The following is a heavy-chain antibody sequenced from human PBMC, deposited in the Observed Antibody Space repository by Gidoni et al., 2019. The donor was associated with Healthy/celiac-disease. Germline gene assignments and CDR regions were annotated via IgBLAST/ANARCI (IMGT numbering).Heavy chain of an antibody. J-gene: IGHJ6*03. CDR1: GYTFPSYA. V-gene: IGHV7-4-1*02. Sequence: QVQLVQSGSELKKPGASVKVSCKASGYTFPSYAMNWVRQAPGQGLEWMGWINTNTGNPTYAQGFTGRFVFSLDTSVSTAYLQISSLKAEDTAVYYCARDSYDSSGYYLGLYYYYYMDVWGKGTTVTVSS. D-gene: IGHD3-22*01. CDR2: INTNTGNP. CDR3: ARDSYDSSGYYLGLYYYYYMDV.